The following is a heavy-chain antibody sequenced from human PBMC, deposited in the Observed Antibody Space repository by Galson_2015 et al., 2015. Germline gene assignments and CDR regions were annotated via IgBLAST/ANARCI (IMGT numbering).Heavy chain of an antibody. CDR3: ARGLDGDDWYFDL. CDR2: INTGNGNA. V-gene: IGHV1-3*04. CDR1: GYTFTRHS. D-gene: IGHD2-21*01. Sequence: AVQVACKASGYTFTRHSVHWLRQAPGQRLEWMGWINTGNGNAKYLRSFQDSLTITRDTSARTVDMELNSLRSEDTAVYFCARGLDGDDWYFDLRGRGTLVTVSS. J-gene: IGHJ2*01.